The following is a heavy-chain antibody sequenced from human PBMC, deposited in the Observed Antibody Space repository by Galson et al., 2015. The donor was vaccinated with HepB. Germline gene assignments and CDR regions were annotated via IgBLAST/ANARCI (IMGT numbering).Heavy chain of an antibody. CDR3: ALQEGNYGDYSDGMDV. Sequence: SVKVSCKASGYTFTSYGISWVRQAPGQGLEWMGWISAYNGNTNYAQKLQGRVTMTTDTSTSTAYMELRSLRSDDTAVYYCALQEGNYGDYSDGMDVWGQGTTVTVSS. CDR1: GYTFTSYG. CDR2: ISAYNGNT. V-gene: IGHV1-18*01. J-gene: IGHJ6*02. D-gene: IGHD4-17*01.